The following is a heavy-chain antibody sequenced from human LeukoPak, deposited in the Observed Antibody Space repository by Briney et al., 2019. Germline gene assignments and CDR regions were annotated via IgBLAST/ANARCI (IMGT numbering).Heavy chain of an antibody. Sequence: PGGSLRLSCAASGFTFSDYYMSWIRQAPGKGLEWVSYISNSGTIISYADSVKGRFTISRDNTKNSLYLQMNSLRAEDTAVYYCARDYGGSSPFDYWGQGTLVTVSS. CDR3: ARDYGGSSPFDY. J-gene: IGHJ4*02. CDR2: ISNSGTII. D-gene: IGHD4-23*01. CDR1: GFTFSDYY. V-gene: IGHV3-11*04.